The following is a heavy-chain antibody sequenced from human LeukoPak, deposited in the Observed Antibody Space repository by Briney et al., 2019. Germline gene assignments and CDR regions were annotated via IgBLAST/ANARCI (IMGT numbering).Heavy chain of an antibody. Sequence: GASVKVSCKASGYTFSSYDINWVRQAPGQGLEWMGWMNPNSGNTGYAQKFQGRVTMTRDTSISTAYMELSSLRSEDTAVYYCAKDIVVVPAAPGYFQHWGQGTLVTVSS. CDR3: AKDIVVVPAAPGYFQH. D-gene: IGHD2-2*01. V-gene: IGHV1-8*01. CDR1: GYTFSSYD. J-gene: IGHJ1*01. CDR2: MNPNSGNT.